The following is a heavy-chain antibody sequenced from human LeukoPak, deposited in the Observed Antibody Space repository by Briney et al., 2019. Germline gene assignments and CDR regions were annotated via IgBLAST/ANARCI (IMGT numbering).Heavy chain of an antibody. V-gene: IGHV3-7*01. CDR2: INQFESQI. J-gene: IGHJ4*02. CDR3: AKDPGHCFSPECYDVY. D-gene: IGHD2-21*01. CDR1: RYTFRDYW. Sequence: GGSLRLSCVASRYTFRDYWVSWVSQAPGRGLEWLALINQFESQIYYADSVSGRFTISRDNAKNSLYLQMNSLRAEDTAMYYCAKDPGHCFSPECYDVYWGQGKMVTVSS.